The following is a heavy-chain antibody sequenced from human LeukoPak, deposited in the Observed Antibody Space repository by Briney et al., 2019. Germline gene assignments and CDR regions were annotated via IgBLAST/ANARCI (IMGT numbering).Heavy chain of an antibody. D-gene: IGHD2-15*01. Sequence: GGSVTLLRAASGFTVSSNYMSWVRQAPGKGLEWVSVIYSGGRTYYADSVKGRFTISRDNSKNTLYLQMNSLRAEDTAVYHCARQYCSAGICYLDYWGGETGVSVSS. J-gene: IGHJ4*02. V-gene: IGHV3-53*01. CDR2: IYSGGRT. CDR1: GFTVSSNY. CDR3: ARQYCSAGICYLDY.